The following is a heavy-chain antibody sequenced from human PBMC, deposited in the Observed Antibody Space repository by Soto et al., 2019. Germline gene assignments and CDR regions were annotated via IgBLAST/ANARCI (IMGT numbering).Heavy chain of an antibody. D-gene: IGHD3-3*01. CDR2: IYYSGST. CDR3: ARGQRGEKYYDSWSGYGPGSNWFDP. Sequence: SETLSLTCTVSGGSISSSSYYWGWIRQPPGKGLEWIGSIYYSGSTYYNPSLKSRVTISVDTSKNQFSLKLSSVTAADTAVYYCARGQRGEKYYDSWSGYGPGSNWFDPWGQGTLVTVSS. CDR1: GGSISSSSYY. J-gene: IGHJ5*02. V-gene: IGHV4-39*01.